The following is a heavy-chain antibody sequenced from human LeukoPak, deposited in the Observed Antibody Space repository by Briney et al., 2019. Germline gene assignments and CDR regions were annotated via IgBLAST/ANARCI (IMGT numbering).Heavy chain of an antibody. V-gene: IGHV3-9*01. J-gene: IGHJ6*02. Sequence: PGRSLRLSCAASGFTFDDYAMHWVRQAPGKGLEWVSGISWNSGSIGYADSVKGRFTISRDNAKNSLYLQMNSLRAEDTALYYCAKDRASGYSYGAGPYYYYGMDVWGQGTAVTVSS. CDR2: ISWNSGSI. CDR1: GFTFDDYA. D-gene: IGHD5-18*01. CDR3: AKDRASGYSYGAGPYYYYGMDV.